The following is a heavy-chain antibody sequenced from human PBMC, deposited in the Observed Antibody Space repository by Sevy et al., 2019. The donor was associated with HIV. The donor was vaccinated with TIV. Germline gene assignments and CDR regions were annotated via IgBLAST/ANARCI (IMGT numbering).Heavy chain of an antibody. CDR3: ARAIAAAVNAEYFQH. Sequence: GSLRLSCAASGFTFSSYAMHWVRQAPGKGLEWVAVISYDGSNKYYAGSVKGRFTISRDNSKNTLYLQMNSLRAEDTAVYYCARAIAAAVNAEYFQHWGQGTLVTVSS. V-gene: IGHV3-30-3*01. CDR2: ISYDGSNK. CDR1: GFTFSSYA. J-gene: IGHJ1*01. D-gene: IGHD6-13*01.